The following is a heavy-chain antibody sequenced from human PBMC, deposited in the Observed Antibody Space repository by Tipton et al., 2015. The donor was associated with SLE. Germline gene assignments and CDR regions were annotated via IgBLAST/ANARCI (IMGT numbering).Heavy chain of an antibody. J-gene: IGHJ5*02. Sequence: TLSLTCTVSGGSISSYYCNWIRQPPGKGLEWIGHIYYSGTTNYNPSLASRVTISIDTSKNQFFLKLTSVIAADTAVYYCARGKSSSLFDPWGQGTLVTVSS. CDR3: ARGKSSSLFDP. D-gene: IGHD2-15*01. CDR2: IYYSGTT. V-gene: IGHV4-59*01. CDR1: GGSISSYY.